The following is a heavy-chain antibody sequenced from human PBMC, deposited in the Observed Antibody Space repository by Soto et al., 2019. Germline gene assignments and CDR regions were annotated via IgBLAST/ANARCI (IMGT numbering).Heavy chain of an antibody. Sequence: SVKVSCKASGCTFSSYGFTWVRQAPGQGLEWMGGIIPIFGTANYAQKFQGRVTITADEPTSTACMELSSLRSEDTAVYYCATSAVGVANWFDPWGQGTLVTVSS. CDR2: IIPIFGTA. J-gene: IGHJ5*02. V-gene: IGHV1-69*13. CDR1: GCTFSSYG. CDR3: ATSAVGVANWFDP. D-gene: IGHD3-10*01.